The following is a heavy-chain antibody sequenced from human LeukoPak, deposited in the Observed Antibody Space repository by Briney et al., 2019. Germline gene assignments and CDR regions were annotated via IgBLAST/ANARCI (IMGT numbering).Heavy chain of an antibody. CDR1: GYTLTGHY. Sequence: ASVKVSCKASGYTLTGHYLHWVRQAPGQGLEWMGWINPNTGATTYAQRFQGRVTLTRDTSISTAYVDLSRLRPDDTAVYYCASVGVVADYGLDVWGQGTTVTVSS. V-gene: IGHV1-2*02. CDR2: INPNTGAT. CDR3: ASVGVVADYGLDV. J-gene: IGHJ6*02. D-gene: IGHD2-15*01.